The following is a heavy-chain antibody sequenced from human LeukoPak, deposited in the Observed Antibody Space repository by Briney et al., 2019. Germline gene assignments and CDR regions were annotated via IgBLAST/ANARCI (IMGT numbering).Heavy chain of an antibody. J-gene: IGHJ4*02. CDR1: GGSISSYY. CDR2: IYTSGST. Sequence: SETLSLTCTVSGGSISSYYWSWIRQPAGKGLEWIGRIYTSGSTNHNPSLKSRVTMSLDESKNHLSLNLASVTAADTAVYYCSRESGPFSPFGHWGQGTLVTVTS. CDR3: SRESGPFSPFGH. D-gene: IGHD1-26*01. V-gene: IGHV4-4*07.